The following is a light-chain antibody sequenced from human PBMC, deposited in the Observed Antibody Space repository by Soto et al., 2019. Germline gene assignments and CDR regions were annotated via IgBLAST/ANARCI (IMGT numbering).Light chain of an antibody. CDR3: QQRSNWLGT. V-gene: IGKV3-11*01. J-gene: IGKJ5*01. CDR1: QSFRGL. CDR2: DAS. Sequence: EIVLTPSPVTLSLSPGERATLSCRASQSFRGLLAWYQQKPGQAPRLVIYDASNRATGIPARFSGSGAGTDFTLTISSLEPEDFAVYYCQQRSNWLGTFGQGTRLEIK.